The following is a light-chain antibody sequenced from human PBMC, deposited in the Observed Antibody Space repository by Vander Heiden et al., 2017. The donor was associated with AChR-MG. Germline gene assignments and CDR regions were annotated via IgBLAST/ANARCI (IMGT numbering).Light chain of an antibody. J-gene: IGKJ1*01. Sequence: DIQMTQSPSSLSASVGDRVTITCRASQGISSYLAWYQQKPGKVPKLLIYAASTLQSGVPSRFSGSGSGTDFTLTISSLQPEDVATYYCQKDNNAPWTFGQGTKVEIK. CDR1: QGISSY. CDR2: AAS. CDR3: QKDNNAPWT. V-gene: IGKV1-27*01.